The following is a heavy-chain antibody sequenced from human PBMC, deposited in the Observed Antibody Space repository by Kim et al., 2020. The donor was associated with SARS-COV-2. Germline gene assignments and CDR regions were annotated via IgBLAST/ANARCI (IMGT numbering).Heavy chain of an antibody. CDR2: ISYDGSNK. D-gene: IGHD3-10*02. CDR3: ARGYRGVRGVIDY. J-gene: IGHJ4*02. CDR1: GFTFSSYA. Sequence: GGSLRLSCAASGFTFSSYAMHWVRQAPGKGLEWVAVISYDGSNKYYADSVKGRFTISRDNSKNTLYLQMNSLRAEDTAVYYCARGYRGVRGVIDYWGQGTLVTVSS. V-gene: IGHV3-30*04.